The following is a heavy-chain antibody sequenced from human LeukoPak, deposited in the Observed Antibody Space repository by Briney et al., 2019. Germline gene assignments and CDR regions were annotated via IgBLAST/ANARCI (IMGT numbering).Heavy chain of an antibody. CDR2: ISAYNGNT. D-gene: IGHD3-16*01. CDR1: GYSFTSYG. Sequence: GASVTVSCKACGYSFTSYGITGVRQAPAQGREWMGWISAYNGNTNYAQLLQGRVTMTTDTSTSTAYMELRSLRSDDTAVYYCATEYVRTHYFDWWGQGTLVTVSS. CDR3: ATEYVRTHYFDW. J-gene: IGHJ4*02. V-gene: IGHV1-18*01.